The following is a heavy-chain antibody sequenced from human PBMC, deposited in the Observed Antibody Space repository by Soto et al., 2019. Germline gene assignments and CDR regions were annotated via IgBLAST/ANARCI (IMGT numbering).Heavy chain of an antibody. Sequence: RASVKVSCKASGYIFTGYYIHWVRQAPGRGLEWMGWINPNSGDTEYAQNFQGRVTMTRDTSFNLVYMEMSGLMSDDTAVYYCARDARGTRGFDEMDIWGQGTTVTVSS. D-gene: IGHD3-9*01. CDR3: ARDARGTRGFDEMDI. CDR1: GYIFTGYY. J-gene: IGHJ6*02. CDR2: INPNSGDT. V-gene: IGHV1-2*02.